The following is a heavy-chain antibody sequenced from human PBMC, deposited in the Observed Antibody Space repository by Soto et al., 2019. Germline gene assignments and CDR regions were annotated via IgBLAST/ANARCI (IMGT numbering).Heavy chain of an antibody. CDR3: AKGGVAAARGYFDH. Sequence: GSWSPSLEASGFNFRTYGLGWVGQAPGKGLEWVSDISGSGSVTNYADSVKGRFTISRDNSNNTLTLQMDSLRADDTAVYYCAKGGVAAARGYFDHWGQGTRVTVSS. CDR2: ISGSGSVT. D-gene: IGHD6-13*01. CDR1: GFNFRTYG. J-gene: IGHJ4*02. V-gene: IGHV3-23*01.